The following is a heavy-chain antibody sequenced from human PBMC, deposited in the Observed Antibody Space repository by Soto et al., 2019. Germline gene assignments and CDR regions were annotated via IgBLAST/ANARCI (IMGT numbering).Heavy chain of an antibody. J-gene: IGHJ6*02. Sequence: ASVKVSCKASGYTFTGYYMHWVRQAPGQGLEWMGWISAYNGNTNYAQKLQGRVTMTTDTSTSTAYMELRSLRSDDTAVYYCAREESTMVRGVIITLSYYYGMDVWGQGTTVAVSS. D-gene: IGHD3-10*01. CDR3: AREESTMVRGVIITLSYYYGMDV. CDR2: ISAYNGNT. V-gene: IGHV1-18*04. CDR1: GYTFTGYY.